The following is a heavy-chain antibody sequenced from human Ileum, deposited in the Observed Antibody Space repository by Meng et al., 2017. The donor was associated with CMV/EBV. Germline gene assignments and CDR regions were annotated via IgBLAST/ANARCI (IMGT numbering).Heavy chain of an antibody. D-gene: IGHD3-10*01. CDR1: DSVSISTES. CDR2: TWYGSKWYY. V-gene: IGHV6-1*01. Sequence: HPWGPGRVYPSQTLSLTCAGDSVSISTESWNWLRQSPSRGLEWLGRTWYGSKWYYEYAVSVKSRITIIPDTSQNQISLQLNSVTPDDTAVYYCTYGWPLKYWGQGSLVTVSS. CDR3: TYGWPLKY. J-gene: IGHJ4*02.